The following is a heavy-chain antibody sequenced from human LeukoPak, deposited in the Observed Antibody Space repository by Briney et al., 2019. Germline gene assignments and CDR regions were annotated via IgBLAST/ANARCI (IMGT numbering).Heavy chain of an antibody. CDR2: IYYSGST. V-gene: IGHV4-59*12. CDR1: GGSLRGYN. D-gene: IGHD3-10*01. J-gene: IGHJ2*01. Sequence: PSETLSHTSTEPGGSLRGYNWSRVRQPPGKGLEWIGYIYYSGSTNYNPSLKSRVTISADTSKNQFSLKLSSVTAADTAVYYCASPLVRGPPQRCWQFVLGRRGTLVTVSS. CDR3: ASPLVRGPPQRCWQFVL.